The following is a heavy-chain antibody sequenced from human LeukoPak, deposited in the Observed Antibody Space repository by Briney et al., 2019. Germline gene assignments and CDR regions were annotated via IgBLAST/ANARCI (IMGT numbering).Heavy chain of an antibody. J-gene: IGHJ6*03. CDR3: ARVHRSRDGYNPIEYYYYYYMDV. CDR2: ISSSGSTI. CDR1: GFTFSDYY. V-gene: IGHV3-11*01. D-gene: IGHD5-24*01. Sequence: PGGSLRLSRAASGFTFSDYYMSWIRQAPGKGLEWVSYISSSGSTIYYADSVKGRFTISRDNAKNSLYLQMNSLRAEDTAVYYCARVHRSRDGYNPIEYYYYYYMDVWGKGTTVTISS.